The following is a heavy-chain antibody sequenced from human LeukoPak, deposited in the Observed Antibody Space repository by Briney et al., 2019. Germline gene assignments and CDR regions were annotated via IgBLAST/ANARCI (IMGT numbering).Heavy chain of an antibody. D-gene: IGHD3-22*01. J-gene: IGHJ4*02. Sequence: SGGSLRLSCAASGFTFSSYAMHWVRQAPGKGLERVAVISYDGSNKYYADSVKGRFTISRDNSKNTLYLQMNSLRAEDTAVYYCARDHHDSSGYYPDYWGQGTLVTVSS. V-gene: IGHV3-30-3*01. CDR3: ARDHHDSSGYYPDY. CDR2: ISYDGSNK. CDR1: GFTFSSYA.